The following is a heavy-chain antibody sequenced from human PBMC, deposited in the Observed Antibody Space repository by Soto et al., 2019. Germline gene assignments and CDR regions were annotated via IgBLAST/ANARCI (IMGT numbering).Heavy chain of an antibody. D-gene: IGHD2-21*02. V-gene: IGHV1-3*01. CDR3: ANDRDPDYYYYGMDV. Sequence: SVKGSFKASGYTFTRYAMHLLLHGPVQRLELMGWVNAGNGNTKYSQKFQGRVTITTDPSASTAYMELSSLRSEDTAMYYCANDRDPDYYYYGMDVWGQGTTVTVSS. J-gene: IGHJ6*02. CDR2: VNAGNGNT. CDR1: GYTFTRYA.